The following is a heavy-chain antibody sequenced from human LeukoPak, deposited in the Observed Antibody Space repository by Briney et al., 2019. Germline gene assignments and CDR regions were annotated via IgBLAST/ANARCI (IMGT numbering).Heavy chain of an antibody. Sequence: GGSLRLSCAASGFTFSSYSMNWVRQAPGKGLEWVSSTSSSSSYIYYADSVKGRFTISRDNAKNSLYLQMNSLRAEDTAVYYCAREGRSYYYYMDVWGKGTTVTVSS. V-gene: IGHV3-21*01. CDR1: GFTFSSYS. CDR3: AREGRSYYYYMDV. J-gene: IGHJ6*03. CDR2: TSSSSSYI.